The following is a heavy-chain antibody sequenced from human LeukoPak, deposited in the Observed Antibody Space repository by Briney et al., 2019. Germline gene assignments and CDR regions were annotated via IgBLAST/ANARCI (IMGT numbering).Heavy chain of an antibody. CDR3: ARGPPLRYFDWLAGPLYWFDP. D-gene: IGHD3-9*01. CDR2: ISAYNGNT. J-gene: IGHJ5*02. Sequence: ASVKVSCKASGYTFTSYGVSWVRQAPGQGLEWMGWISAYNGNTNYAQKLQGRVTMTTDTSTSTAYMELRSLRSDDTAVYYCARGPPLRYFDWLAGPLYWFDPWGQGTLVTVSS. V-gene: IGHV1-18*01. CDR1: GYTFTSYG.